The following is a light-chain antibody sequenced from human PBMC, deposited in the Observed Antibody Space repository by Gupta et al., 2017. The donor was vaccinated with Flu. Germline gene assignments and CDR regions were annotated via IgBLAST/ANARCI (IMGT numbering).Light chain of an antibody. CDR3: SRFYSVSMAVV. CDR2: DNT. J-gene: IGLJ2*01. V-gene: IGLV7-46*01. CDR1: TSTDPYSNC. Sequence: IFASRTSTDPYSNCQSWCQHSPCQAPTPLIYDNTKSPSGTPARFSVSHSGDKASLTLSGAHPADEAEYYSSRFYSVSMAVVFGGGTKLTVL.